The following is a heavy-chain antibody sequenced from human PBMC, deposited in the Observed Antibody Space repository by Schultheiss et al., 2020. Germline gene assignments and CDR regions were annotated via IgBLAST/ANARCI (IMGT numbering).Heavy chain of an antibody. CDR1: GYTFTSYG. Sequence: ASVKVSCKASGYTFTSYGISWVRQAPGQGLEWMGRIIPILGIANYAQKFQGRVTMTRDTSTSTAYMELRSLRSDDTAVYYCARHNWDWGFDYWGQGTLVTVSS. J-gene: IGHJ4*02. CDR3: ARHNWDWGFDY. D-gene: IGHD1-7*01. V-gene: IGHV1-18*01. CDR2: IIPILGIA.